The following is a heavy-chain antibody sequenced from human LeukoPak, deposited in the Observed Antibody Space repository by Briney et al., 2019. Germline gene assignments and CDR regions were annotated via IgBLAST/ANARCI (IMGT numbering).Heavy chain of an antibody. CDR2: ISDSGGRM. J-gene: IGHJ4*02. D-gene: IGHD2-15*01. Sequence: GSLRLSCAASGFTFSSSAMSWVRKAPGKGLEWVAGISDSGGRMYYPDSVKGRFTISRDNSKNTLYLQMGSLRGDDTALYYCAKVLGYCSGGNCYIVDYWGQGTLVTVSS. CDR1: GFTFSSSA. V-gene: IGHV3-23*01. CDR3: AKVLGYCSGGNCYIVDY.